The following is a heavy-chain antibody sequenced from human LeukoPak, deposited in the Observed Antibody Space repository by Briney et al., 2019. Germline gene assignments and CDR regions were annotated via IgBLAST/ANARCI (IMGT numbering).Heavy chain of an antibody. Sequence: GGSLRLSCAASGFTFSDYYMSWIRQAPGKGLEWVSYISSSGSTIYYADSVKGRFTISRDNAKNSLYLQMNRLRADEDTAVYYCARDNSSPDYWGQGTLVTVSS. D-gene: IGHD4-11*01. J-gene: IGHJ4*02. CDR2: ISSSGSTI. CDR1: GFTFSDYY. CDR3: ARDNSSPDY. V-gene: IGHV3-11*04.